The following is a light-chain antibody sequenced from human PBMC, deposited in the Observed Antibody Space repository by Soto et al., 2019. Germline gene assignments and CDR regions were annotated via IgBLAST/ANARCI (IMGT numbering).Light chain of an antibody. Sequence: QSVLTQPASVSGSPGQSPTISCTGTSSDVGGYNLVSWYQQHPGTAPKLMIYEVSERPSGVSDRFSGSKSGSTASLTISGLQSEDEADYYCCSYTDTSHVLFGGGTKLTVL. V-gene: IGLV2-23*02. CDR3: CSYTDTSHVL. CDR1: SSDVGGYNL. J-gene: IGLJ2*01. CDR2: EVS.